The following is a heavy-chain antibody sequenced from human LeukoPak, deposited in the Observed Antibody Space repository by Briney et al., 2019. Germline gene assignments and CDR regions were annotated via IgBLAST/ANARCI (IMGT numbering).Heavy chain of an antibody. D-gene: IGHD4-23*01. Sequence: ASVKVSCKASGGTFSSYAISWVRQAPGQGLEWMGRIIPILGIANYAQKFQGRVTITADKSTSTAYMELSSLRSEDTAVYYCARDPKPVYYGGNSEGPYFDYWGQGTLVTVSS. CDR2: IIPILGIA. J-gene: IGHJ4*02. CDR1: GGTFSSYA. CDR3: ARDPKPVYYGGNSEGPYFDY. V-gene: IGHV1-69*04.